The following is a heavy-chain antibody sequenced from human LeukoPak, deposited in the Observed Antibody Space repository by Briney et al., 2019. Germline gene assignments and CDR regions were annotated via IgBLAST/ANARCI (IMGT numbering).Heavy chain of an antibody. J-gene: IGHJ4*02. D-gene: IGHD5-12*01. V-gene: IGHV3-33*01. CDR2: IWYDGSNK. Sequence: VQPGRSLRLSCAASGFTFSSYGMRWVRQAPGNGLEWVAVIWYDGSNKYYADSVKGRFTISRDNSKNTLYLQMNSLRAEDTAVYYCAREGVARGNDYWGQGTLVTVSS. CDR1: GFTFSSYG. CDR3: AREGVARGNDY.